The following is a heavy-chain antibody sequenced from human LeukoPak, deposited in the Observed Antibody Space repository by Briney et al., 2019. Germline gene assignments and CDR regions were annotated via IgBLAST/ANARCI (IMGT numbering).Heavy chain of an antibody. CDR2: ISYDGSNK. J-gene: IGHJ4*02. CDR1: GFTFSSYA. V-gene: IGHV3-30-3*01. D-gene: IGHD1-20*01. Sequence: GGSLRLSCAASGFTFSSYAMHWVRQAPGKGLEWVAVISYDGSNKYYADSVKGRFTISRDNSKNTLYLQMNSLRAEDTAVYYCARLLPWYNWNPVVFDYWGQGTLVTVSS. CDR3: ARLLPWYNWNPVVFDY.